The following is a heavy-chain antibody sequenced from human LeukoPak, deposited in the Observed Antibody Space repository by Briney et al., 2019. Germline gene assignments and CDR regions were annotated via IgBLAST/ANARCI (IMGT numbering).Heavy chain of an antibody. J-gene: IGHJ4*02. D-gene: IGHD7-27*01. CDR1: GGSISSYY. CDR3: ARDNWGSLDY. V-gene: IGHV4-59*01. Sequence: SETLSLTCTVSGGSISSYYWSWIRQPPGKGLEWIGYSSNSGCTNCNPSLKSRVTISVDTSKNQFSLKLTSVTAADTAVFYCARDNWGSLDYWGQGILVTVSS. CDR2: SSNSGCT.